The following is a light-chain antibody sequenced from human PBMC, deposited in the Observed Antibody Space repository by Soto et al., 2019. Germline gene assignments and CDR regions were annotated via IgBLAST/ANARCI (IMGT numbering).Light chain of an antibody. CDR1: QSISTY. Sequence: DIQMTQSPSSLSASVGDRVTITCRASQSISTYLNWYQQKPGKAPKLLIYAASSLQSGVPSRFSGSRSGTDFTFTISRLQPEDIATYYCQQYENLPTFGQGTRLEIK. CDR3: QQYENLPT. V-gene: IGKV1-33*01. J-gene: IGKJ5*01. CDR2: AAS.